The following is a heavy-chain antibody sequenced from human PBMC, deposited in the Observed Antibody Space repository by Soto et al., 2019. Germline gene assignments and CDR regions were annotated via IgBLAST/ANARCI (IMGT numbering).Heavy chain of an antibody. CDR3: ARAHMYYFDY. CDR2: IYYSGST. V-gene: IGHV4-59*12. Sequence: LSLTCTVSGGSISSYYWSWIRQPPGKGLEWIGYIYYSGSTNYNPSLKSRVTISVDTSKNQFSLKLSSVTAADTAVYYCARAHMYYFDYWGQGTLVTVSS. J-gene: IGHJ4*02. CDR1: GGSISSYY. D-gene: IGHD2-21*01.